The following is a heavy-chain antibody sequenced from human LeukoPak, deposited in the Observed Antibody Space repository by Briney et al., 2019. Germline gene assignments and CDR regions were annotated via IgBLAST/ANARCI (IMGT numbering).Heavy chain of an antibody. J-gene: IGHJ4*02. V-gene: IGHV3-21*01. CDR1: GFTFSSYS. D-gene: IGHD3-10*01. Sequence: GGSLRLSCAASGFTFSSYSMNWVRQAPGKGLEWVSSITSSSSYIYYADSVKGRFTISRHNAKNSLYLQLNSLRAEDTALYYCARAPYYASGMYWGQGTLVTVSS. CDR2: ITSSSSYI. CDR3: ARAPYYASGMY.